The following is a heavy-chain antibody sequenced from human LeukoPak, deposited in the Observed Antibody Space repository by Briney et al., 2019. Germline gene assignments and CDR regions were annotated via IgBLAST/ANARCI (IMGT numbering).Heavy chain of an antibody. D-gene: IGHD2-21*01. Sequence: GGSLRLSCAASRFTFSSYSMNWVRQAPGKGLEWVSSISSSDSYIYYADSVKGRFTISRDNATNSLYLQMNSLRAEDTAVYYCARVGPLLNPDYYYYYMDVWGKGTTVTVSS. CDR1: RFTFSSYS. V-gene: IGHV3-21*01. J-gene: IGHJ6*03. CDR2: ISSSDSYI. CDR3: ARVGPLLNPDYYYYYMDV.